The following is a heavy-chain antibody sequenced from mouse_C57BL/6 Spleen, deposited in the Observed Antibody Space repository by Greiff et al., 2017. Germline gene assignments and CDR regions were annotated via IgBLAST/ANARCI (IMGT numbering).Heavy chain of an antibody. CDR2: ISSGGDYI. CDR1: GFTFSSYA. D-gene: IGHD1-1*01. V-gene: IGHV5-9-1*02. J-gene: IGHJ2*01. CDR3: TRVHYYGSSYPYYFDY. Sequence: EVQVVESGEGLVKPGGSLKLSCAASGFTFSSYAMSWVRQTPEKRLEWVAYISSGGDYIYYADTVKGRFTISRDNARNTLYLQMSSLKSEDTAMYYCTRVHYYGSSYPYYFDYWGQGTTLTVSS.